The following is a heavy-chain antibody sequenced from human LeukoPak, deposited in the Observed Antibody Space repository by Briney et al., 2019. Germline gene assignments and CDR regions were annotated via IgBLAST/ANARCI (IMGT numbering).Heavy chain of an antibody. J-gene: IGHJ4*02. D-gene: IGHD1-1*01. V-gene: IGHV4-39*01. CDR1: GGSISSSSYY. CDR2: IYYSGST. CDR3: ARFREHLRRMRGHVEYYFDY. Sequence: SETLSLTCTVSGGSISSSSYYWGWIRQPPGKGLEWIGSIYYSGSTFYTPSLKSRVTISVDTSKNQFSLKLSSVTAADTAVYYYARFREHLRRMRGHVEYYFDYWGQGTLVTVSS.